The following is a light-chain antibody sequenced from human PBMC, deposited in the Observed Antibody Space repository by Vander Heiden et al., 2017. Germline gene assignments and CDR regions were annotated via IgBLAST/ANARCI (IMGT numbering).Light chain of an antibody. J-gene: IGLJ2*01. CDR3: SSYTSSSTLV. CDR1: SSDVGGYNY. Sequence: QSALTQPASVSGSPGPSLTISCPGTSSDVGGYNYVSWYQQHPGKAPKLMIYDGSKRPAGVANRFSGSKSGNTASLTISGLQAEDEADYYCSSYTSSSTLVFGGGTKLTVL. CDR2: DGS. V-gene: IGLV2-14*01.